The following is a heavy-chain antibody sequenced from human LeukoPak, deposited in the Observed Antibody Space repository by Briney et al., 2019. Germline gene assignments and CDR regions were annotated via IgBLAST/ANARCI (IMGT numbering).Heavy chain of an antibody. CDR2: INHSGST. CDR3: ARTAAGKDYYFHY. J-gene: IGHJ4*02. V-gene: IGHV4-34*01. CDR1: GGSFSGYY. D-gene: IGHD6-13*01. Sequence: SETLSLTCAVYGGSFSGYYWSWIRQPPGKGLEWIGEINHSGSTNYSPSLKSRVTISVDTSKNQFSLKLSSVTAADTAVYYCARTAAGKDYYFHYWGQGTLVTVSS.